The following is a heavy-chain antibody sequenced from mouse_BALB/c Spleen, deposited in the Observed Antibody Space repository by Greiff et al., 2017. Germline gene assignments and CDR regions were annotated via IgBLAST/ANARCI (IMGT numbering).Heavy chain of an antibody. V-gene: IGHV14-1*02. J-gene: IGHJ2*01. D-gene: IGHD2-2*01. CDR1: GFNIKDYY. CDR3: ARGLRYYFDY. CDR2: IDPENGNT. Sequence: EVKLMESGAELVRPGALVKLSCKASGFNIKDYYMHWVKQRPEQGLEWIGWIDPENGNTIYDPKFQGKASITADTSSNTAYLQLSSLTSEDTAVYYCARGLRYYFDYWGQGTTLTVSS.